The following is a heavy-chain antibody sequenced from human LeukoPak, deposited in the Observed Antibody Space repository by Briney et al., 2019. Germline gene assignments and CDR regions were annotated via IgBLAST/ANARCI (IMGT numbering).Heavy chain of an antibody. Sequence: PGGSLRLSCAASGFTFDDYAMHWVRQAPGKGLEWVSGICWNSGSIGYADSVKGRFTISRDNAKNSLYLQMNSLRAEDTALYYCARTIQLGYCSSTSCSTAAFDYWGQGTLVTVSS. CDR1: GFTFDDYA. CDR2: ICWNSGSI. V-gene: IGHV3-9*01. D-gene: IGHD2-2*01. CDR3: ARTIQLGYCSSTSCSTAAFDY. J-gene: IGHJ4*02.